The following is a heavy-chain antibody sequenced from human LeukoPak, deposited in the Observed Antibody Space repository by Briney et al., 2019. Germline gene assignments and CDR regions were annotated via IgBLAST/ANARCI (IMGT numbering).Heavy chain of an antibody. CDR3: ASYYYGSGSYFY. D-gene: IGHD3-10*01. J-gene: IGHJ4*02. CDR2: IYYSGST. CDR1: GGSISSGDYY. Sequence: SQTLSLTCTVSGGSISSGDYYWSWIRQPPGKGLEWIGSIYYSGSTYYNPSLKSRVTISVDTSKNQFSLKLSSVTAADTAVYYCASYYYGSGSYFYWGQGTLVTVSS. V-gene: IGHV4-39*01.